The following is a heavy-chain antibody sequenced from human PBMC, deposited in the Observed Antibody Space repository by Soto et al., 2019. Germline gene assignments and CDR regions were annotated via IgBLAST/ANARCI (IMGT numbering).Heavy chain of an antibody. D-gene: IGHD2-15*01. V-gene: IGHV1-24*01. J-gene: IGHJ3*02. CDR3: ATEYCSGGSCYSNAFDI. Sequence: GSSVKVSFKVSGYTLTELSMHLLLHAPVKLLELMGGFDPEDGETIYAQKFQGRVTMTEDTSTDTAYMELSSLRSEDTAVYYCATEYCSGGSCYSNAFDIWGQGTMVTVSS. CDR1: GYTLTELS. CDR2: FDPEDGET.